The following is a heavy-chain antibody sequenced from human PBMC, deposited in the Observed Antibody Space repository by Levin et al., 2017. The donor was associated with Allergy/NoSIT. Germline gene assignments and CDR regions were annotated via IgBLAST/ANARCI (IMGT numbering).Heavy chain of an antibody. J-gene: IGHJ3*01. D-gene: IGHD4-17*01. CDR2: TYYRSKWYN. Sequence: PSQTLSLTCAISGDSVSSNSGAWNWIRQSPSRGLEWLGRTYYRSKWYNEYAVSVKSRITINPDTSKNQFSLQLSSVTPEDTAVYYCARDNTYSDHVAAFDGWGQGTMVTVSS. V-gene: IGHV6-1*01. CDR1: GDSVSSNSGA. CDR3: ARDNTYSDHVAAFDG.